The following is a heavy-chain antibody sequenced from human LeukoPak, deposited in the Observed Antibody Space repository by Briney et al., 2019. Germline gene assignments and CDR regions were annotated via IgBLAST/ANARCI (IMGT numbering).Heavy chain of an antibody. J-gene: IGHJ4*02. D-gene: IGHD1-26*01. CDR3: ARDTYGGSYFPLPY. CDR1: GYTFSGYY. V-gene: IGHV1-2*02. CDR2: LSPKSGAT. Sequence: GASVKVSCKASGYTFSGYYVHWVRQAPGQGLEWMGWLSPKSGATKYAQKSQGRVTLTRDLSLSTAYMELNSLTSDDTAVYYCARDTYGGSYFPLPYWGQGALVTVSS.